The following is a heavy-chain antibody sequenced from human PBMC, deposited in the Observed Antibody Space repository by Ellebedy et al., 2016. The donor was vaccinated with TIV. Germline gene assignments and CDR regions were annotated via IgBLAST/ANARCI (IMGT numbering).Heavy chain of an antibody. CDR3: ARDSGCSGATCRQKYMDV. D-gene: IGHD2-15*01. CDR1: GFTVNNNY. V-gene: IGHV3-53*01. J-gene: IGHJ6*03. CDR2: IYTGGQT. Sequence: GESLKISXAASGFTVNNNYMSWVRRAPGKGLEWVSVIYTGGQTYYADSVKGRFTISRDNSKNTLYLQMNSLRAEDTAMYYCARDSGCSGATCRQKYMDVWGKGTMVTVSS.